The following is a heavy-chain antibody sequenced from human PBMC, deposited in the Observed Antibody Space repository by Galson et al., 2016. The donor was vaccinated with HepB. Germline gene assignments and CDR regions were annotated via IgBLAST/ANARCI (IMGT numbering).Heavy chain of an antibody. D-gene: IGHD4-17*01. CDR2: INSDGSRR. J-gene: IGHJ4*01. CDR3: ANALPRSGDYYFEN. V-gene: IGHV3-74*01. Sequence: SLRLSCAATGFTFSAYGMHWVRRAPGKGLAWVSRINSDGSRRIYADSVKGRFTISRDNAENTLQLQMNSFSAEDTAVYYCANALPRSGDYYFENWGHGTLVTVSS. CDR1: GFTFSAYG.